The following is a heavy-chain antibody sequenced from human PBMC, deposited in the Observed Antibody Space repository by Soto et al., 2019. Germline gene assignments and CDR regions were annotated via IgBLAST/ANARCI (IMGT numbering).Heavy chain of an antibody. D-gene: IGHD1-20*01. CDR3: AIDITFSPEFWDY. V-gene: IGHV3-64*04. Sequence: GGSLRLSCSASGFTFSSYAMHWVRQAPGKGLEYVSAISSNGGSTYYADSVKGRFTISRDNSKNTLYLQMDSLRPEDTAVYYCAIDITFSPEFWDYWGQGTLVTVSS. CDR2: ISSNGGST. CDR1: GFTFSSYA. J-gene: IGHJ4*02.